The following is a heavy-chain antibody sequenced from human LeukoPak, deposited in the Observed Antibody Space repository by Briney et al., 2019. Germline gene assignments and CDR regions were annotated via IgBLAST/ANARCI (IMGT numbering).Heavy chain of an antibody. CDR2: VSGNGDGT. J-gene: IGHJ4*02. D-gene: IGHD2-15*01. CDR1: EFTFSSYS. V-gene: IGHV3-64D*06. CDR3: TRSVRHFDS. Sequence: GGSLRLSCSASEFTFSSYSMHWVRQAPGKGLGYVATVSGNGDGTHCADSVKGRFTVSRDNSKNTLYLQMSSLRVEDTAVYYCTRSVRHFDSWGQGTLVTVSS.